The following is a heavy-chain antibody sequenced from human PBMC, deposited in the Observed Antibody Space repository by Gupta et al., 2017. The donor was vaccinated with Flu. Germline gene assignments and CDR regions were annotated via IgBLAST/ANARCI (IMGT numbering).Heavy chain of an antibody. CDR3: ARKSQATFDI. J-gene: IGHJ3*02. V-gene: IGHV1-2*02. Sequence: ISPNSGGTNYAQKFQGRITMTRDTSISTAYIELNRLTSDDTAVYFCARKSQATFDIWGQGTMVTVSS. D-gene: IGHD5-12*01. CDR2: ISPNSGGT.